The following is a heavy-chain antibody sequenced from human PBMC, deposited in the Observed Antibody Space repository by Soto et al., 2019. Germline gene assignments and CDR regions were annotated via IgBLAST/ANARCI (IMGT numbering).Heavy chain of an antibody. J-gene: IGHJ4*02. CDR1: GFIFSTYG. D-gene: IGHD6-19*01. Sequence: PGGSLRLSCAASGFIFSTYGMHWVRQAPGKGLEWVALISYHGSNEYYADSVKGRFTISRDNSKNTLYLHMNSLRPEDTAVYYCAKGAPTAVSGTDYWGQGTLVTVSS. V-gene: IGHV3-30*18. CDR2: ISYHGSNE. CDR3: AKGAPTAVSGTDY.